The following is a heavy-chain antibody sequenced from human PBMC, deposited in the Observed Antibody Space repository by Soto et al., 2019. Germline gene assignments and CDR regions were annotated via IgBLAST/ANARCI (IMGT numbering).Heavy chain of an antibody. D-gene: IGHD2-15*01. Sequence: SVKVSCKASGGTFTSYTINWVRQAPGQGLEWMGRIIPILGIATYPHQFQGRVTITADKFASTAYMELSSLRSEDTAVYYCASQLGSCSVNNCYQPDYWGQGTLVIVSS. CDR3: ASQLGSCSVNNCYQPDY. J-gene: IGHJ4*01. CDR1: GGTFTSYT. V-gene: IGHV1-69*02. CDR2: IIPILGIA.